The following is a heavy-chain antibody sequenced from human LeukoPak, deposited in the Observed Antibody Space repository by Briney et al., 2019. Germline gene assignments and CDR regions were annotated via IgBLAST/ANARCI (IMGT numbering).Heavy chain of an antibody. J-gene: IGHJ5*01. D-gene: IGHD3-16*01. CDR3: AKGRSGGFHDS. Sequence: GGSLRLSCAASGFTYDDYAMHWVRQTPGKGLEWVSLIIGDGLSTYYADSVKGRFTISRDNSKNSLYLQMNSLRTEDTALYYCAKGRSGGFHDSWGQGTQVTVSS. CDR2: IIGDGLST. CDR1: GFTYDDYA. V-gene: IGHV3-43*02.